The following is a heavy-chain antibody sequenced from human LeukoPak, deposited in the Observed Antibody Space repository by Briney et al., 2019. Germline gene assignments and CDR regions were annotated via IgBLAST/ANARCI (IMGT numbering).Heavy chain of an antibody. J-gene: IGHJ4*02. CDR1: GGTFSTYS. Sequence: SVKVSCKASGGTFSTYSISWVRQAPGQGLEWMGRITPVVGVINYAQTFQGRVTISADKATNTAYMELTNLTSDDTAIYYCARVLYWGQGALVTVSS. CDR2: ITPVVGVI. CDR3: ARVLY. V-gene: IGHV1-69*04.